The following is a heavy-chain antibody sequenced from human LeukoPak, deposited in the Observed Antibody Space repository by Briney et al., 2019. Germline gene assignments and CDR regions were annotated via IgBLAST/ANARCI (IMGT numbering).Heavy chain of an antibody. CDR3: TRDRRYCSITSCLKPFDI. CDR1: RFTFGDYA. J-gene: IGHJ4*02. D-gene: IGHD2-2*01. Sequence: HRGLPLTLSCTASRFTFGDYAMRWLPRATGKGREGVSFIRSKDYGGTTEYAASVKGRFTISKDDSKSIAYLQMNSLKTEDTAVYYCTRDRRYCSITSCLKPFDIWGQGTLVTVSS. CDR2: IRSKDYGGTT. V-gene: IGHV3-49*03.